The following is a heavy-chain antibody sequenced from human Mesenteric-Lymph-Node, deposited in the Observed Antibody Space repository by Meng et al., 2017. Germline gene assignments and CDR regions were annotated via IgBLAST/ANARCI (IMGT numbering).Heavy chain of an antibody. J-gene: IGHJ4*02. CDR2: INHSGST. Sequence: HVQVQQWGAGLLKPSETLCLTCVVYGGSFSGYYWSWIRQPPGKGLEWIGEINHSGSTNYNPSLKSRVTISVDTSKNQFSLKLSSVTAADTAVYYCARGFLSFVRVFDYWGQGTLVTVSS. CDR3: ARGFLSFVRVFDY. V-gene: IGHV4-34*01. D-gene: IGHD2/OR15-2a*01. CDR1: GGSFSGYY.